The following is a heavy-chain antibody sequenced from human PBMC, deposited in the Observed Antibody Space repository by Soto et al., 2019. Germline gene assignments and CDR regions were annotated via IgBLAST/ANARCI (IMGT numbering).Heavy chain of an antibody. CDR3: VRDGTKTLRDWFDP. CDR1: CASISGFY. D-gene: IGHD1-1*01. V-gene: IGHV4-4*07. CDR2: IYATGTT. Sequence: PSDTLALTCTVSCASISGFYWICIRKSAGKGLEWIGRIYATGTTDYNPSLKSRVMMSVDTSKKQFSLKLRSVTAADTAVYYCVRDGTKTLRDWFDPWGQGISVTVSS. J-gene: IGHJ5*02.